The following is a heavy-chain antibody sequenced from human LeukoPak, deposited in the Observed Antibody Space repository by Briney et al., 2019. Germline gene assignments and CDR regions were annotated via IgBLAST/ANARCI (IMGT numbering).Heavy chain of an antibody. CDR2: ISYDGKVQ. V-gene: IGHV3-30*18. CDR1: GFTFSNYG. Sequence: PGGSLRLSCAAPGFTFSNYGMHWVRQAPGKGLEWLTVISYDGKVQYYADSVKGRFTVSRDNSKNTLYLQVNSLRAEDTAVYYCAKGGKWDVTPFDYWGQGTLVTVSS. J-gene: IGHJ4*02. D-gene: IGHD1-26*01. CDR3: AKGGKWDVTPFDY.